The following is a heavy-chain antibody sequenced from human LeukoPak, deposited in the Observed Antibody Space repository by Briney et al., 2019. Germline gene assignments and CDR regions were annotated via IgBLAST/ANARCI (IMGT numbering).Heavy chain of an antibody. V-gene: IGHV3-7*01. CDR3: ATSTMGAGYFDD. CDR1: GFSFNNYW. Sequence: GGSLRLSCEASGFSFNNYWMNWVRQAPGKGLEWVANVQKDGGEKQYVDSVKGRFTISRDNAKNLVYLQLKSLRAEDTAVYYCATSTMGAGYFDDWGQGTLVTVSS. J-gene: IGHJ4*02. CDR2: VQKDGGEK. D-gene: IGHD3-16*01.